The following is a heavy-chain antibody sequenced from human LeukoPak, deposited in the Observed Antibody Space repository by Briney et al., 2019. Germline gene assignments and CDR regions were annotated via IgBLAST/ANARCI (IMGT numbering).Heavy chain of an antibody. CDR3: SRSEGVYYGSGSSGSYYPHWLDP. CDR1: GGSMSSYY. CDR2: IFYSGST. V-gene: IGHV4-59*01. D-gene: IGHD3-10*01. J-gene: IGHJ5*02. Sequence: PSETLSLTCTVSGGSMSSYYWSWIRQPPGKGLEWIGYIFYSGSTKYNPSLKSRVTISLDTSQNQFSLKMTSVTAADTAVYYCSRSEGVYYGSGSSGSYYPHWLDPWGQGTLVTVSS.